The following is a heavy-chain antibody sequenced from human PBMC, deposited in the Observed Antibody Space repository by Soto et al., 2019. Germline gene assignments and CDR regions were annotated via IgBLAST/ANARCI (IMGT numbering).Heavy chain of an antibody. D-gene: IGHD6-13*01. Sequence: ASVKVSCKASGYTFTGYYMHWVRQAPGQGLEWMGWINPNSGGTNYAQKFQGWVTMTRDTSISTAYMELSRLRSDDTAVYYCARALGSSWYGYFYYGMDVWGQGTTVTVS. J-gene: IGHJ6*02. CDR1: GYTFTGYY. V-gene: IGHV1-2*04. CDR2: INPNSGGT. CDR3: ARALGSSWYGYFYYGMDV.